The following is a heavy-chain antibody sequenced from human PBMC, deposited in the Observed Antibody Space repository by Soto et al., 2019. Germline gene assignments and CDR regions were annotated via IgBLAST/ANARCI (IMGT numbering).Heavy chain of an antibody. CDR2: INHSGST. D-gene: IGHD5-12*01. Sequence: SETLSLTCAVYGGSFSGYYWSWIRQPPGKGLEWIGEINHSGSTNYNPSLKSRVTISVDTSKNQFSLKLSSVTAADTAVYYCARVMWRVPVATGFMDVWGKGTTVTVSS. J-gene: IGHJ6*03. V-gene: IGHV4-34*01. CDR1: GGSFSGYY. CDR3: ARVMWRVPVATGFMDV.